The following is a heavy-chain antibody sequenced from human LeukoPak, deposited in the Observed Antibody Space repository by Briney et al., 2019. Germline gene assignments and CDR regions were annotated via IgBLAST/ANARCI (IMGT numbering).Heavy chain of an antibody. D-gene: IGHD2-2*01. CDR3: ARVCTAYFDY. CDR1: GFTVSSNY. Sequence: GSLRLSCAASGFTVSSNYMSWVRQPPGKGLEWIGSIYYSGSTYYNPSLKSRVTISVDTSKNQFSLKLSSVTAADTAVYYCARVCTAYFDYWGQGTLVTVSS. J-gene: IGHJ4*02. CDR2: IYYSGST. V-gene: IGHV4-39*07.